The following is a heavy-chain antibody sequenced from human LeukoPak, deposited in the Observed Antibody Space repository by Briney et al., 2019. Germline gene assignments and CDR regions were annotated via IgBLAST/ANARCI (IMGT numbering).Heavy chain of an antibody. CDR1: GFTFDDYA. CDR2: INWNGGST. CDR3: ARDYYDILTDHWFDP. J-gene: IGHJ5*02. Sequence: GGSLRLSCAASGFTFDDYAMSWVRQAPGKGLEWVSGINWNGGSTGYADSVKGRFTISRDNSKNTLYLQMNSLRAEDTAVYYCARDYYDILTDHWFDPWGQGTLVTVSS. D-gene: IGHD3-9*01. V-gene: IGHV3-20*04.